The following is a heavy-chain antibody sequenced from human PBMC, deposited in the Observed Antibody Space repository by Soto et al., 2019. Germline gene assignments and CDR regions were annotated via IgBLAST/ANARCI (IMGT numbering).Heavy chain of an antibody. J-gene: IGHJ4*02. D-gene: IGHD3-22*01. V-gene: IGHV3-33*01. CDR2: IWYDGSNK. Sequence: GGSLRLSCAASGFTFSSYGMHCVRQAPGKGLEWVAAIWYDGSNKYYADSVNGRFTISRDNSKNTLYLQMNSLRAEDTAVYYCARDRARYYYDSSGSMGYWGQGSLVTVSS. CDR3: ARDRARYYYDSSGSMGY. CDR1: GFTFSSYG.